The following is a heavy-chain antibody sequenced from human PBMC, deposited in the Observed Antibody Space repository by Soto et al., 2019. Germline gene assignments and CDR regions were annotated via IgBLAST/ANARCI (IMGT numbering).Heavy chain of an antibody. CDR2: IYYSGST. CDR3: ASSYGDYVSY. D-gene: IGHD4-17*01. V-gene: IGHV4-39*01. CDR1: GQSITSRSYY. J-gene: IGHJ4*02. Sequence: SDTLSLTCTLFGQSITSRSYYWGWIRQPSGKGLEWIGSIYYSGSTYYNPSLKSRVTISIDTSKNQFSLKLSSVTAADTAVYYCASSYGDYVSYWGQGTLVTVS.